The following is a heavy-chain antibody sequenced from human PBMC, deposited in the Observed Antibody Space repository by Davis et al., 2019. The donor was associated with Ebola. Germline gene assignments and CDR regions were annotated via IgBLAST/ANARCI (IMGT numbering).Heavy chain of an antibody. J-gene: IGHJ4*02. CDR1: GGSISSGDYY. V-gene: IGHV4-61*08. D-gene: IGHD5-18*01. CDR3: ARVPQLWILDY. Sequence: PGGSLRLSCTVSGGSISSGDYYWSWIRQPPGKGLEWIGYIYYSGSTNYNPSLKSRVTISVDTSKNQFSLKLSSVTAADTAVYYCARVPQLWILDYWGQGTLVTVSS. CDR2: IYYSGST.